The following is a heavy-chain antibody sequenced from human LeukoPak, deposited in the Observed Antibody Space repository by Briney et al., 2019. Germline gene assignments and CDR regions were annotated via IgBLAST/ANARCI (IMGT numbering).Heavy chain of an antibody. D-gene: IGHD3-10*01. CDR1: GYTLTELS. V-gene: IGHV1-24*01. CDR3: ATLMVRGVIRLNWFDP. J-gene: IGHJ5*02. CDR2: FVPEDGET. Sequence: ASVKVSCKVSGYTLTELSMHWVRQAPGKGLEWMGGFVPEDGETIYAQKFQGRVTMTEDTSTDTAYMELSSLRSEDTAVYYCATLMVRGVIRLNWFDPWGQGTLVTVSS.